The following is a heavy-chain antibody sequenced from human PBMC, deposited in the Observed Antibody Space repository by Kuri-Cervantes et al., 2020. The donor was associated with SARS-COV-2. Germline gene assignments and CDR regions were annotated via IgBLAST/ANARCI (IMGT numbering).Heavy chain of an antibody. D-gene: IGHD2/OR15-2a*01. Sequence: SETLSLTCAVYGGSFSGYYWSWIRQPPGKGLEWIGEINHSGSTNYNPSLKSRVTMSVDTSKDQFSLKLSSVTAADTAVYYCARGDFQLDYWGHGTLVTVSS. CDR3: ARGDFQLDY. J-gene: IGHJ4*01. CDR2: INHSGST. V-gene: IGHV4-34*01. CDR1: GGSFSGYY.